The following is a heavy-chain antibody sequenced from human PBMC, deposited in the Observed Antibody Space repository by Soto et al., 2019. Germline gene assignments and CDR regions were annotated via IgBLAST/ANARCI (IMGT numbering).Heavy chain of an antibody. V-gene: IGHV4-61*08. CDR1: GGSISSGDYY. D-gene: IGHD3-22*01. CDR2: IYYSGST. Sequence: SETLSLTCTVSGGSISSGDYYWSWIRQPPGKGLEWIGYIYYSGSTNYNPSLKSRVTISVDTSKNQFSLKLSSVTAADTAVYYCARESPDLYDSSGYEYYFDYWGQGTLVTVSS. J-gene: IGHJ4*02. CDR3: ARESPDLYDSSGYEYYFDY.